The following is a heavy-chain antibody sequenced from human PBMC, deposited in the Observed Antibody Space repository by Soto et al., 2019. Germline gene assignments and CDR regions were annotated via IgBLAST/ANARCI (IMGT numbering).Heavy chain of an antibody. CDR1: GGDITSAGFY. D-gene: IGHD2-2*01. CDR2: IYYSGDT. V-gene: IGHV4-31*03. Sequence: QVQLQESGPGLVKPSQTLSLTCTVSGGDITSAGFYWSWIRQHPEKGLEWIGYIYYSGDTFYNPSLKSRLTISLDTSKNQFFLKLTSVTAADTAVYYCAREGTIWGQGTLVTVSS. J-gene: IGHJ4*02. CDR3: AREGTI.